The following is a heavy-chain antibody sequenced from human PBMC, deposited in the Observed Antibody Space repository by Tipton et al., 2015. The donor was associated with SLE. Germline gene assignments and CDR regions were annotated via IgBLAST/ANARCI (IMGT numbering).Heavy chain of an antibody. J-gene: IGHJ4*02. CDR2: IYSGGNT. D-gene: IGHD1-1*01. CDR3: TDNDY. CDR1: GFTFSDYY. V-gene: IGHV3-66*01. Sequence: GSLRLSCAASGFTFSDYYMNWVRQAPGKGLEWVSLIYSGGNTFYADSVKGRFTISRDNSKNMLYLQMNSLRAEDTAVYYCTDNDYWGQGTLVTVSS.